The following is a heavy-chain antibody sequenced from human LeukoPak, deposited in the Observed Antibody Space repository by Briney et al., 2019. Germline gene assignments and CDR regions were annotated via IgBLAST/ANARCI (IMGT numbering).Heavy chain of an antibody. CDR1: GFTFTTYG. D-gene: IGHD2-15*01. CDR2: ISFHGSEK. CDR3: AKNDCSGGSCYFFWFDP. J-gene: IGHJ5*02. V-gene: IGHV3-30*18. Sequence: GGSLRLSCAASGFTFTTYGMHWVRQAPGKGLEWVALISFHGSEKYYAESVKGRFTISRDNSKNTLYLQMNSLRAEDTAVYYCAKNDCSGGSCYFFWFDPWGQGTLVTVSS.